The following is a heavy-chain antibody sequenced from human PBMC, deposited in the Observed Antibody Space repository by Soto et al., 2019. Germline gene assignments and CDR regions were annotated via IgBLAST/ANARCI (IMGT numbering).Heavy chain of an antibody. Sequence: QVQLVESGGGVVQPGRSLRLSCAASGFTFSSYAMHWVRQAPGKGLEWVAVISYDGSNKYYADSVKGRFTISRDNSKNTLYLQMNSLRAEDTAGYYCARGSVTGTHLYDGMDVWGQGTTVTVSS. V-gene: IGHV3-30-3*01. CDR1: GFTFSSYA. D-gene: IGHD1-7*01. CDR2: ISYDGSNK. CDR3: ARGSVTGTHLYDGMDV. J-gene: IGHJ6*02.